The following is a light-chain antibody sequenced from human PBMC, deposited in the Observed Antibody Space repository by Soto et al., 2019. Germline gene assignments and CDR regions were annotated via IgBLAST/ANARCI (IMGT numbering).Light chain of an antibody. CDR3: QQDFNLPIT. J-gene: IGKJ5*01. CDR1: QSFSGSY. V-gene: IGKV3D-7*01. CDR2: GAS. Sequence: EIVMTQSPATLSLSPGERATLSCRASQSFSGSYLSWYQQKPGQAPTLLIYGASTRATGIPARFSSSGSGTDFTLTISSLQPEDFAVYYCQQDFNLPITFGQGTRLEI.